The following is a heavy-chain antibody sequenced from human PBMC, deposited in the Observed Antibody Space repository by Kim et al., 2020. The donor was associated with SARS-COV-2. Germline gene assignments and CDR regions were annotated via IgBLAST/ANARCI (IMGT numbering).Heavy chain of an antibody. CDR1: GFTFNSRW. Sequence: GGSLRHSCEASGFTFNSRWMHWVRQVPEKGLVWVARVNSDGTSISYAGSVRGRFTISRDNYKNMVYLELSSLRAEDTAVYYCARGMFNYYEWYFDLWGRGTLVTVSS. CDR3: ARGMFNYYEWYFDL. CDR2: VNSDGTSI. J-gene: IGHJ2*01. D-gene: IGHD3-22*01. V-gene: IGHV3-74*01.